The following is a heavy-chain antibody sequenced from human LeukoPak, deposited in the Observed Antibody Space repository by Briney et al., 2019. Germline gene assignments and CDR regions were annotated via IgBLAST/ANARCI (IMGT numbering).Heavy chain of an antibody. CDR2: IYYSGKT. CDR1: GGSFSGYY. Sequence: RSSETLSLTCAVYGGSFSGYYWSWIRQPPGKGLEWIGSIYYSGKTFYNPSLKSRVTISVDTSKNQFSLKLSSVTAADTAVYYCARRPSGYDYSHFDSWGQGTLVTVSS. D-gene: IGHD5-12*01. V-gene: IGHV4-34*01. CDR3: ARRPSGYDYSHFDS. J-gene: IGHJ4*02.